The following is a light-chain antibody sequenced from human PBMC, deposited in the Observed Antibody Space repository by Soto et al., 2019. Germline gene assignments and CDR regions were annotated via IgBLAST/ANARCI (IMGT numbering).Light chain of an antibody. V-gene: IGLV2-8*01. CDR1: XSDVGAYDY. CDR2: EVS. CDR3: SAYAGSNNLV. Sequence: QSALTQPPSASXSHGQSVTXXCXXTXSDVGAYDYVSWYQQHPGTAPKVMIYEVSKRPSGVPDRFSGSRSGNTASLTVSGLQAEDEADYYCSAYAGSNNLVFGGGTKLTVL. J-gene: IGLJ2*01.